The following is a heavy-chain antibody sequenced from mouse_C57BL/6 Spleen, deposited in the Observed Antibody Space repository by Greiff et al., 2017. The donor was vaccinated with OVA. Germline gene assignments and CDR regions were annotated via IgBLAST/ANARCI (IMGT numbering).Heavy chain of an antibody. CDR2: IDPSDSYT. D-gene: IGHD1-1*01. CDR3: ARRSSYYYGSSYGAMDY. V-gene: IGHV1-69*01. Sequence: QVQLKQPGAELVMPGASVKLSCKASGYTFTSYWMHWVKQRPGRGLEWIGEIDPSDSYTNYNQKFKGKSTLTVDKSSSTAYMQLSSLTSEDSAVYYCARRSSYYYGSSYGAMDYWGQGTSVTVSS. J-gene: IGHJ4*01. CDR1: GYTFTSYW.